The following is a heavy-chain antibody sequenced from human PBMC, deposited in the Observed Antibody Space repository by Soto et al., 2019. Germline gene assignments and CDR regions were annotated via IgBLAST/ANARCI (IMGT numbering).Heavy chain of an antibody. V-gene: IGHV5-51*01. J-gene: IGHJ6*02. CDR2: IYPGDSDT. CDR3: ARYWHSYSSNYLRGMDV. CDR1: GYSFTTDW. D-gene: IGHD5-18*01. Sequence: GESLKISCKASGYSFTTDWIGWVRQMPGKGLEWMGIIYPGDSDTRYSPSFQGQVTISADKSISTAYLQWSSLKASDTAMYYCARYWHSYSSNYLRGMDVWGQGTTVTVSS.